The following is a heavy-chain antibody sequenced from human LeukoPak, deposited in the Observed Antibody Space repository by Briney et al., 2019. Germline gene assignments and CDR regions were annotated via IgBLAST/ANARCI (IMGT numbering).Heavy chain of an antibody. CDR3: ARDANYYDSSGYSTHFDY. CDR1: GGSISSGDYY. J-gene: IGHJ4*02. CDR2: IYYSGST. D-gene: IGHD3-22*01. V-gene: IGHV4-30-4*01. Sequence: SETLSLTCTVSGGSISSGDYYWSWIRQPPGKGLEWIGYIYYSGSTHYNPSLKSRVTISVDTSKNQFSLKLSSVTAADTAVYYCARDANYYDSSGYSTHFDYWGQGTLVTVSS.